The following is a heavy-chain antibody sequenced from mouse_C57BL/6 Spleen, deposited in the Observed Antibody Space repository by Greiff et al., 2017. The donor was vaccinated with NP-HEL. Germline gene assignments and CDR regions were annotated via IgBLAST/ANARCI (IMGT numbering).Heavy chain of an antibody. Sequence: VQLQQSGPGLVQPSQSLSITCTVSGFSLTSYGVHWVRQSPGKGLEWLGVLWSGGSTDYNAAFISRLSISKDNSKSQVFFKMNSLQADDTAIYYCAPQTAQATGYAMDYWGQGTSVTVSS. J-gene: IGHJ4*01. CDR3: APQTAQATGYAMDY. CDR2: LWSGGST. CDR1: GFSLTSYG. V-gene: IGHV2-2*01. D-gene: IGHD3-2*02.